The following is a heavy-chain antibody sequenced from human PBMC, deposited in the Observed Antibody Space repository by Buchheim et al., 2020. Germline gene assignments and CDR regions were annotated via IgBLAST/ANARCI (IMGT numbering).Heavy chain of an antibody. CDR2: ISYDGSNK. J-gene: IGHJ5*02. V-gene: IGHV3-30*03. CDR3: ARGEVRYYYDSSGYYYH. CDR1: GFTFSSYW. Sequence: VQLVESGGGLVQPGGSLRLSCAASGFTFSSYWMSWVRQAPGKGLEWVAVISYDGSNKYYADSVKGRFTISRDNSKNTLYLQMNSLRAEDTAVYYCARGEVRYYYDSSGYYYHWGQGTL. D-gene: IGHD3-22*01.